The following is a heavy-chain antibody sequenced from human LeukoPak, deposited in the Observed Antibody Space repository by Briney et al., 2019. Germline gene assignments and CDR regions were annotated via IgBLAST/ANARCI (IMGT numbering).Heavy chain of an antibody. V-gene: IGHV4-59*08. Sequence: SETLSLTCTVSGGSISSYYWSWIRQPPGKGLEWIGYIYYSGSTNYNPSLKSRVTISVDTSKNQFSLKLSSVTAADTAVYYCARGIFRGVHNWFDPWGQGTLVTVSS. CDR3: ARGIFRGVHNWFDP. CDR1: GGSISSYY. D-gene: IGHD3-10*01. CDR2: IYYSGST. J-gene: IGHJ5*02.